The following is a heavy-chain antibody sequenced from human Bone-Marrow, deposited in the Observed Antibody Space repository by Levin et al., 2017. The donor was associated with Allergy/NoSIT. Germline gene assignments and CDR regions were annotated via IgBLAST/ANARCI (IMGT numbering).Heavy chain of an antibody. Sequence: GGSLRLSCGASGFTFGSYAMNWVRQAPGKGLEWVSVVSGNAGTIYYADSVKGRFTISRDNFKNTLYLEMNSLRAEDTAVYYCVKSSAYDSSSYYFDSWGQGTPVTVSS. CDR2: VSGNAGTI. V-gene: IGHV3-23*01. CDR3: VKSSAYDSSSYYFDS. CDR1: GFTFGSYA. D-gene: IGHD3-22*01. J-gene: IGHJ4*02.